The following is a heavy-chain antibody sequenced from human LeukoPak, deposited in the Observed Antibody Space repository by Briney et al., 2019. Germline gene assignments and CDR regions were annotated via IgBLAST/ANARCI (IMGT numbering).Heavy chain of an antibody. Sequence: ASVKVSCKASGYTFTSYDINWVRQATGQGLEWMGWMNPNSGNTGYAQKFQGRVTTTRNTSISTAYMELSSLRSEDTAVYYCARGPYSSSSGANYYYYYMDIWGKGTTVTVSS. V-gene: IGHV1-8*03. J-gene: IGHJ6*03. CDR1: GYTFTSYD. CDR3: ARGPYSSSSGANYYYYYMDI. D-gene: IGHD6-6*01. CDR2: MNPNSGNT.